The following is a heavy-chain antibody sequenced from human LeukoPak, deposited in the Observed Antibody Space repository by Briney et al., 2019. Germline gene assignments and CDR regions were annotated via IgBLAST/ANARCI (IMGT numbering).Heavy chain of an antibody. CDR3: ARETRRKGIATFDY. CDR2: ISAYNGNT. CDR1: GDTFTSYG. J-gene: IGHJ4*02. Sequence: ASVKVSCKASGDTFTSYGISWGRQAPGQGLEWMGWISAYNGNTSYAQKLQGRVTMTTDTATSTAYMELRSLRSDDTAVYYCARETRRKGIATFDYWGQGTLLTVSS. V-gene: IGHV1-18*01. D-gene: IGHD6-13*01.